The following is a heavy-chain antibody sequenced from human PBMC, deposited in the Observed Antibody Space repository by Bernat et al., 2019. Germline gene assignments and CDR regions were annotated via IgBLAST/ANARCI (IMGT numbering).Heavy chain of an antibody. CDR2: INSDGSST. Sequence: EVQLVESGGCLVQPGGSLRLSCAASGFTFSSYWMHWVRQAPGKGLVWVSRINSDGSSTSYADSVKGRFTISRDNAKNTLYLQMNSLRAEDTAVYYCARVSGGPYYYYYMDVWGKGTTVTVSS. CDR3: ARVSGGPYYYYYMDV. D-gene: IGHD3-16*01. V-gene: IGHV3-74*01. CDR1: GFTFSSYW. J-gene: IGHJ6*03.